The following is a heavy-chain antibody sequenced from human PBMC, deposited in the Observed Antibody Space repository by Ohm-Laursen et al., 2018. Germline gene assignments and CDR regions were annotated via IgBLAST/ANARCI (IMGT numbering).Heavy chain of an antibody. CDR2: IYYSGST. D-gene: IGHD7-27*01. Sequence: SETLSLTCTVSGASISSYYWSWIRQPPGKGLEWIGYIYYSGSTNYNPSLKSRVTISVDTSKNQFSLKLSSVTAADTAVYYCARVSNWGDFDYWGRGTLVTVSS. J-gene: IGHJ4*02. V-gene: IGHV4-59*01. CDR1: GASISSYY. CDR3: ARVSNWGDFDY.